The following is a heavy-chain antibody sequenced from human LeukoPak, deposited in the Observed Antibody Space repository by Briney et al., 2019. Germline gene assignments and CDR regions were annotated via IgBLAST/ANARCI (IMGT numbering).Heavy chain of an antibody. CDR3: AKDRRYCTNGVCYTGYFQH. D-gene: IGHD2-8*01. J-gene: IGHJ1*01. Sequence: GGSLRLSCAASGFTFSSYGMHWVRQAPGKGLEWVAVISYDGSNKYYADSVKGRFTISRDNSKNTLYLQMNSLRAEDTAVYYCAKDRRYCTNGVCYTGYFQHWGQGTLVTVSS. CDR2: ISYDGSNK. CDR1: GFTFSSYG. V-gene: IGHV3-30*18.